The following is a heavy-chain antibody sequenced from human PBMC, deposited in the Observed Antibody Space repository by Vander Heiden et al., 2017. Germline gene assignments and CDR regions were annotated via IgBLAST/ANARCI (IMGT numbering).Heavy chain of an antibody. CDR1: GFGFTSYC. Sequence: EVQLVHSGAEGKQPGESLKLSCKGSGFGFTSYCIGWHRQIPGKGLEWMGIIYPDESDTRYRPSGQCQVTISADKSISTVYMQWNSMDASDTAMYYCARRGIEDRRSVWYDPRGYGTMITVSS. D-gene: IGHD2-15*01. V-gene: IGHV5-51*01. CDR3: ARRGIEDRRSVWYDP. J-gene: IGHJ5*02. CDR2: IYPDESDT.